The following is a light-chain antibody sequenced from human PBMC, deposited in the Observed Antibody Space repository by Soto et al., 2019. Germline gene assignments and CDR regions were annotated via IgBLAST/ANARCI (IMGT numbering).Light chain of an antibody. CDR2: TSG. Sequence: IHMTQSPSSLSASVGDRITVTCRASQRITTYVNWYQLKPGEAPKLLISTSGTLQRGVPSRFSGSGSGTDFTLTISGLQPADFATYFCQQTYSTPHTFGQGTRLEIK. CDR1: QRITTY. V-gene: IGKV1-39*01. CDR3: QQTYSTPHT. J-gene: IGKJ2*01.